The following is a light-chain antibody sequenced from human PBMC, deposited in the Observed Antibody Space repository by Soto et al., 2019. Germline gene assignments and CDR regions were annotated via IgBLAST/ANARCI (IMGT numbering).Light chain of an antibody. J-gene: IGKJ1*01. Sequence: DIQMTQSPSSLSASVGDRVTITCRASHSISNYLIWYQQKPGKAPKLLIYTASSFQSGVTSRFSGSGSGTDFTLTISSLQPEDFATYYCQQSYSIPPTFGQGTKVDI. V-gene: IGKV1-39*01. CDR1: HSISNY. CDR3: QQSYSIPPT. CDR2: TAS.